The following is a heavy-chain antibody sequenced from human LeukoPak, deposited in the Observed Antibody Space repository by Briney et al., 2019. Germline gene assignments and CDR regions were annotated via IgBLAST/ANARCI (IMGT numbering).Heavy chain of an antibody. J-gene: IGHJ4*02. V-gene: IGHV4-39*07. CDR1: GGSISNNGYY. CDR2: IYYSGST. Sequence: SQTLSLTCTVSGGSISNNGYYWGWIRQPPGKGLEWIGSIYYSGSTYYNPSLKSRVTISVDTSKHQFSLKLSSVTAADTAVYYCASSPYGLDSWGWYYFDYWGQGTLVTVSS. D-gene: IGHD6-19*01. CDR3: ASSPYGLDSWGWYYFDY.